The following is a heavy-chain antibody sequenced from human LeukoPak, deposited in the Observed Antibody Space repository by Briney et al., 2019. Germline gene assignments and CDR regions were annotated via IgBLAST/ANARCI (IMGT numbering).Heavy chain of an antibody. V-gene: IGHV1-18*01. J-gene: IGHJ6*02. CDR3: AKDGYCGSTSCYPHYYYYYGMDV. CDR2: ISAYNGKT. Sequence: ASVKVSCKASGYTFTSYGISWVRQAPGQGLEWMGWISAYNGKTNYAQKLQGRVTMTTDTSTSTAYMELRSLRSDDTAVYYCAKDGYCGSTSCYPHYYYYYGMDVWGQGTTVTVSS. D-gene: IGHD2-2*01. CDR1: GYTFTSYG.